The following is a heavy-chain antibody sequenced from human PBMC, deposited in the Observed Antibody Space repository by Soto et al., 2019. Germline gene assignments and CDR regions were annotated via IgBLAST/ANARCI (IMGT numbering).Heavy chain of an antibody. CDR3: ARGAGITIFGVDLYYMDV. CDR1: GGSFSGYY. V-gene: IGHV4-34*01. Sequence: SETLSLTCAVYGGSFSGYYWSWIRQPPGKGLEWIGEINHSGSTNYNPSPKSRVTISVDTSKNQFSLKLSSVTAADTAVYYCARGAGITIFGVDLYYMDVWGKGTTVTVSS. J-gene: IGHJ6*03. CDR2: INHSGST. D-gene: IGHD3-3*01.